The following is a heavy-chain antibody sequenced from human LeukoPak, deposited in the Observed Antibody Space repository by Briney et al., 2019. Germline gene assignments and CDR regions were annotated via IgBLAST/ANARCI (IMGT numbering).Heavy chain of an antibody. D-gene: IGHD2-15*01. CDR1: GGSVSSGSYY. Sequence: SETLSLTCTVSGGSVSSGSYYWSWIRQPPGKGLEWIGYFYYSGSTNYNPSLKGRVTISVDTSKNQFSLKLSSVTAADTAVYYCARRVYCSGGSCQRGYYYGMDVWGQGTTVTVSS. J-gene: IGHJ6*02. CDR3: ARRVYCSGGSCQRGYYYGMDV. V-gene: IGHV4-61*01. CDR2: FYYSGST.